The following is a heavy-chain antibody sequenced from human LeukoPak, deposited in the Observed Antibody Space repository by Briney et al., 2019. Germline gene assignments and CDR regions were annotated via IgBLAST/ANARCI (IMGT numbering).Heavy chain of an antibody. CDR2: ISYDGSNK. V-gene: IGHV3-30*18. CDR1: GFTVSSNY. Sequence: GGSLRLSCAASGFTVSSNYMSWVRQAPGKGLEWVAVISYDGSNKYYADSVKGRFTISRDNSKNTLYLQMNSLRAEDTAVYYCAKDTVDWGQGTLVTVSS. CDR3: AKDTVD. J-gene: IGHJ4*02.